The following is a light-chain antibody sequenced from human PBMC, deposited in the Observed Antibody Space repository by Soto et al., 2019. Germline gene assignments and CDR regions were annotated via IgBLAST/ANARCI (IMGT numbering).Light chain of an antibody. CDR2: AAS. Sequence: DIQMTQSPSSLSASVRDRVTLTCRASQSISNFLNWYQQKPGKAPKLLIYAASSLQSGVPSRFSGSGSGTDFTLTISTLQPEDFATYYCQQCYRTPRTFGQGTKVEIK. V-gene: IGKV1-39*01. CDR3: QQCYRTPRT. J-gene: IGKJ1*01. CDR1: QSISNF.